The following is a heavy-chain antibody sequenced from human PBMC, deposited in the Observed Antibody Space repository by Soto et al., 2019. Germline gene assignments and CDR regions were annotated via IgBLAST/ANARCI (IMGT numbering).Heavy chain of an antibody. Sequence: GGSLRLSCAASGFTFSNYAVTWVRQAPGKGLEWVSTISGSGGSTYYADTVKGRFTISRDNSKNTLYLQMNILRAEDTAVYYCAKDKVSVVVTAPFDYWGQGT. CDR3: AKDKVSVVVTAPFDY. D-gene: IGHD2-21*02. J-gene: IGHJ4*02. CDR1: GFTFSNYA. CDR2: ISGSGGST. V-gene: IGHV3-23*01.